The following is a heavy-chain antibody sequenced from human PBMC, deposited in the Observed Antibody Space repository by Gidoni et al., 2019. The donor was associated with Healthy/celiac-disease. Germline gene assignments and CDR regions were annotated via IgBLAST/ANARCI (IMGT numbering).Heavy chain of an antibody. CDR1: GFTFSSYS. CDR2: IMSSSSTI. CDR3: ARDPSGYFDWGYYFDY. J-gene: IGHJ4*02. V-gene: IGHV3-48*04. D-gene: IGHD3-9*01. Sequence: EVQLVESGGGLVQPGGSLRLYCAASGFTFSSYSMNWVRQAPGKGLEWVSYIMSSSSTIYYADSVKGRFTISRDNAKNSLYLQMNSLRAEDTAVYYCARDPSGYFDWGYYFDYWGQGTLVTVSS.